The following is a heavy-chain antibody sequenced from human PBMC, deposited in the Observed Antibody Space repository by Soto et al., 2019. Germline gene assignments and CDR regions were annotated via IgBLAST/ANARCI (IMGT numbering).Heavy chain of an antibody. D-gene: IGHD3-9*01. V-gene: IGHV1-24*01. CDR2: FDPEDGET. J-gene: IGHJ4*02. CDR1: GYTLTELS. Sequence: ASVKVSCKVSGYTLTELSMHWVRQAPGKGLEWMGGFDPEDGETIYAQKFQGRVTMTEDTSTDTAYMELSSLRSEDTAVYYCATKSDYDILTGFDYWGQGTLVAVSS. CDR3: ATKSDYDILTGFDY.